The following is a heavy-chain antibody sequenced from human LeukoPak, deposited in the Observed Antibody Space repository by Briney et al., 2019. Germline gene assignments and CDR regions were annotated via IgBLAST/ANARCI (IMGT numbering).Heavy chain of an antibody. Sequence: SETLSLTCTVSGGSISSSGYYWGWIRQPPGKGLEWIGSMYYSGSTYYNPSLKSRVTISVDTSKNQFSLKVRSVTAADTAVYYCARSHRGPFGSRIANWFDPWGQGTLVTVSS. CDR1: GGSISSSGYY. CDR3: ARSHRGPFGSRIANWFDP. J-gene: IGHJ5*02. CDR2: MYYSGST. D-gene: IGHD3-16*01. V-gene: IGHV4-39*07.